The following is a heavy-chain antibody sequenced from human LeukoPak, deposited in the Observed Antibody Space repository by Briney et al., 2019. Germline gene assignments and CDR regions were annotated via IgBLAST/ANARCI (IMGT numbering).Heavy chain of an antibody. CDR1: GYTFTSYC. J-gene: IGHJ4*02. Sequence: ASVKVSCKASGYTFTSYCMHWVRQAPGQGLEWMGIINPSGGSTSYAQKFQGRVTMTRDMSTSTVYMELSSLRSEDTAVYYCAREVGGYYFDYWGQGTLVTVSS. CDR2: INPSGGST. V-gene: IGHV1-46*01. CDR3: AREVGGYYFDY.